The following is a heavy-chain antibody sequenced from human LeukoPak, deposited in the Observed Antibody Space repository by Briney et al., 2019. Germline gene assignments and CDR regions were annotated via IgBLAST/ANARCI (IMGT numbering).Heavy chain of an antibody. CDR1: GGTFSSYA. V-gene: IGHV1-69*01. CDR3: ARKKEDGGYDFSAAY. D-gene: IGHD5-12*01. J-gene: IGHJ4*02. Sequence: SVKVSCKASGGTFSSYAISWVRQAPGQGLEWMGGIIPIFGTANYAQKFQGRVTITADESTSTAYMELSSLRSEDTAVYYCARKKEDGGYDFSAAYWGKGTLVTVS. CDR2: IIPIFGTA.